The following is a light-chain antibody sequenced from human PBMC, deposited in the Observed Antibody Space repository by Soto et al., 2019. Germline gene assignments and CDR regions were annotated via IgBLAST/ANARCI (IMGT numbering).Light chain of an antibody. CDR1: QDISNY. J-gene: IGKJ4*01. Sequence: DVQMTLSPSSLSASVGDRVTITCRASQDISNYLTWYQQKPGKVPQLLIYAASILHSGVPSRFSGSGSGTEFTLTISSLQPEDVAAYYCQKYNSAPLTFGGGTKV. CDR3: QKYNSAPLT. V-gene: IGKV1-27*01. CDR2: AAS.